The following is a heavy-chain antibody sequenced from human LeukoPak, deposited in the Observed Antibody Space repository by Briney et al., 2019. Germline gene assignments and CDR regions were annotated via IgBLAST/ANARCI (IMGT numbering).Heavy chain of an antibody. Sequence: ASVKLLYRASGYTLTQYNTIWVRQAPGQGLEWMGWINTYKGDTLYAQKFQGRVTMTADTPTNTAYMELRSLRFDDTAVYYCAREFGHCYGCNCFYFSDTWGQGFRVTVSS. V-gene: IGHV1-18*01. J-gene: IGHJ4*02. CDR1: GYTLTQYN. CDR3: AREFGHCYGCNCFYFSDT. D-gene: IGHD3-16*01. CDR2: INTYKGDT.